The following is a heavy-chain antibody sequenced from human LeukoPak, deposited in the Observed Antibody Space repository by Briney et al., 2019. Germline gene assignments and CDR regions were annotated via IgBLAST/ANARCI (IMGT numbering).Heavy chain of an antibody. V-gene: IGHV4-59*12. D-gene: IGHD2-8*01. Sequence: SETLSLTCTVSGGSISSYYWSWIRQPPGKGLEWIGYIYYSGSTNYNPSLKSRVTISVDTSKNQFSLKLSSVTAADTAVYYCARGYAYRKFGHFDYWGQGTLVTVSS. CDR3: ARGYAYRKFGHFDY. J-gene: IGHJ4*02. CDR1: GGSISSYY. CDR2: IYYSGST.